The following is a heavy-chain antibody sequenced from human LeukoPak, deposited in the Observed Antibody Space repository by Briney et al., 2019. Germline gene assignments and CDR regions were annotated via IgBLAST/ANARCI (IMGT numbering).Heavy chain of an antibody. V-gene: IGHV3-48*03. CDR2: ISSSDSTI. CDR3: AELGITMIGGV. D-gene: IGHD3-10*02. J-gene: IGHJ6*04. CDR1: GFTFSSYE. Sequence: GGSLRLSCAAPGFTFSSYEMHWVRQAPGKGLEWVSYISSSDSTIYYADSVKGRFTISRDNAKNSLYLQMNSLRAEDTAVYYCAELGITMIGGVWGKGTTVTISS.